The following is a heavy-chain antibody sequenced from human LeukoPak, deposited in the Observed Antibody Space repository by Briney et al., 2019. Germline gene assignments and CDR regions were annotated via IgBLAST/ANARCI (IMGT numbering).Heavy chain of an antibody. CDR1: GYTFTSYY. J-gene: IGHJ4*02. CDR3: AVGYCTNGVCYTIPNY. V-gene: IGHV1-2*02. CDR2: INPNSGGT. D-gene: IGHD2-8*01. Sequence: ASVKVSCKASGYTFTSYYMHWVRQAPGQGLEWMGWINPNSGGTNYAQKFQGRVTMTRDTSISTAYMELSRLRSDDTAVYYCAVGYCTNGVCYTIPNYWGQGTLVTVSS.